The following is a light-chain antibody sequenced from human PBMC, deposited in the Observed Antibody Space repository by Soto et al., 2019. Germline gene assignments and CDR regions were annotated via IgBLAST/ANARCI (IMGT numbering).Light chain of an antibody. V-gene: IGKV3-20*01. Sequence: EIVLTQSPGTLSLSPGERATLSCRASQSVSSSNLAWYQQKPGQAPRLLMYGASSRATGIPDRFSGSGSGTDFTLTISRLEPEDFAIYYCQQYGSSPVSFGQGTKLEIK. CDR1: QSVSSSN. CDR3: QQYGSSPVS. J-gene: IGKJ2*03. CDR2: GAS.